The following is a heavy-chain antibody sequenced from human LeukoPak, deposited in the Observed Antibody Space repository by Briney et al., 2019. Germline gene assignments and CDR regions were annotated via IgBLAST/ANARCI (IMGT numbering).Heavy chain of an antibody. CDR2: IRSKAYGGTT. V-gene: IGHV3-49*04. CDR3: TSRITMVRGVIRYFDY. CDR1: GFTFGDYA. D-gene: IGHD3-10*01. J-gene: IGHJ4*02. Sequence: GGSLRLSCTASGFTFGDYAMSWVRQAPGKGLEWVGFIRSKAYGGTTEYAASVKGRFTTSRDDSKSIAYLQMNSLKTEDTAVYYCTSRITMVRGVIRYFDYWGQGTLVTVSS.